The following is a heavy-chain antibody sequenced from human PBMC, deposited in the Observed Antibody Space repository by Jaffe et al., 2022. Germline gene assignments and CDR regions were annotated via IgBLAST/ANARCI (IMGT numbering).Heavy chain of an antibody. Sequence: EVQLVESGGVVVQPGGSLRLSCAASGFTFDDYAMHWVRQAPGKGLEWVSLISWDGGSTYYADSVKGRFTISRDNSKNSLYLQMNSLRAEDTALYYCAKATSSTYSYGYYFDYWGQGTLVTVSS. D-gene: IGHD5-18*01. CDR2: ISWDGGST. V-gene: IGHV3-43D*04. J-gene: IGHJ4*02. CDR3: AKATSSTYSYGYYFDY. CDR1: GFTFDDYA.